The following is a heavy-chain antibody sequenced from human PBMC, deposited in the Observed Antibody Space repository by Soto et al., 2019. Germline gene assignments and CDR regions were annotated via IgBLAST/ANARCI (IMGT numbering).Heavy chain of an antibody. D-gene: IGHD1-1*01. J-gene: IGHJ5*02. CDR2: LNPRSGGS. CDR1: GYTFPNYY. Sequence: ASVKVSCKASGYTFPNYYMHWLRPAPGPGLEWMGWLNPRSGGSKYAQAIQDRVTMTRDASISTAYMEMTSLRHGDTAVYFWARSDDSTSYPLEPWGPGTLVTVSS. V-gene: IGHV1-2*02. CDR3: ARSDDSTSYPLEP.